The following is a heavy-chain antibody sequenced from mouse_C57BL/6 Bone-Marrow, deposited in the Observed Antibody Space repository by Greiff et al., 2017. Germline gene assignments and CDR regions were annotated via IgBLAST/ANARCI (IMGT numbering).Heavy chain of an antibody. V-gene: IGHV1-69*01. CDR1: GYTFTSYW. J-gene: IGHJ1*03. Sequence: QVQLQQPGAELVMPGASVKLSCKASGYTFTSYWMHWVKQRPGQGLEWIGEIDPSDSYTNYTQKFKGKSTLTVDKSSSTAYMQLSSLTSEDSAVYYCATLITTVVANWYFDVWGTGTTVTVSS. D-gene: IGHD1-1*01. CDR3: ATLITTVVANWYFDV. CDR2: IDPSDSYT.